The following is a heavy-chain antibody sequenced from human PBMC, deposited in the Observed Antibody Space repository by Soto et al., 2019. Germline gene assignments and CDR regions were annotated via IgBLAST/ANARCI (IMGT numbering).Heavy chain of an antibody. Sequence: VSVKVSCKASGYTFTSYGISWVRQAPGQGLEWMGWISAYNGNTNYAQKLQGRVTMTTDTSTSTAYMELRSLRSDDTAVYYCARLGYSSSWAPYLGYWGQGTLVTVSS. D-gene: IGHD6-13*01. CDR3: ARLGYSSSWAPYLGY. CDR2: ISAYNGNT. CDR1: GYTFTSYG. J-gene: IGHJ4*02. V-gene: IGHV1-18*01.